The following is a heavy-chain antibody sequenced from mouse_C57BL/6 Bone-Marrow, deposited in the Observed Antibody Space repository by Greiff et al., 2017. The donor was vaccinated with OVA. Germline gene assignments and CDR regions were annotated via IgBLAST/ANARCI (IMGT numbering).Heavy chain of an antibody. V-gene: IGHV5-12*01. Sequence: EVQGVESGGGLVQPGGSLKLSCAASGFTFSDYYMYWVRQTPEKRLEWVAYISNGGGSTYYPDTVKGRFTISRDNAKNTLYRQMSRLKSEDTAMYYCARHGDYSLYAMDYWGQGTSVTVSS. CDR1: GFTFSDYY. CDR3: ARHGDYSLYAMDY. CDR2: ISNGGGST. J-gene: IGHJ4*01. D-gene: IGHD2-12*01.